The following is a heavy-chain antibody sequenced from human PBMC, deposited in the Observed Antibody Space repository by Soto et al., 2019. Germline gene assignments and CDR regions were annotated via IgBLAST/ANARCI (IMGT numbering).Heavy chain of an antibody. V-gene: IGHV3-23*01. CDR3: AKDRGYYGSGSPSGAFDI. CDR1: GFTFSSYA. CDR2: ISGSGGST. D-gene: IGHD3-10*01. Sequence: HPGGSLRLSCAASGFTFSSYAMSWVRQAPGKGLEWVSAISGSGGSTYYADSVKGRFTISRDNSKNTLYLQMNSLRAEDTAVYYCAKDRGYYGSGSPSGAFDIWGQGTMVTVSS. J-gene: IGHJ3*02.